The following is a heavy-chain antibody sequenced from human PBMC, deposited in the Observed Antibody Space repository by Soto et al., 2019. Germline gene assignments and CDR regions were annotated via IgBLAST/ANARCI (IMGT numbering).Heavy chain of an antibody. V-gene: IGHV1-69*04. J-gene: IGHJ4*02. CDR3: ARETYYYDSSGYYYDLDY. D-gene: IGHD3-22*01. CDR2: IIPILGIA. CDR1: GGTFSSYT. Sequence: ASVKVSCKASGGTFSSYTISWVRQAPGQGLEWMGRIIPILGIANYAQKFQGRVTITADKSTSTAYMELSSLRSEDTAVYYCARETYYYDSSGYYYDLDYWGQGTLVTVSS.